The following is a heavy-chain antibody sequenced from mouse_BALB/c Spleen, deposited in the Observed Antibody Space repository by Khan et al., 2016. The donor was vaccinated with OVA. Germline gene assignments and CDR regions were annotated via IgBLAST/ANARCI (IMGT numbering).Heavy chain of an antibody. CDR2: IWGGGST. D-gene: IGHD3-1*01. CDR1: GFSLTDYG. CDR3: AKGLWSDYFALDD. V-gene: IGHV2-6-5*01. Sequence: VQLQESGPGLVAPSQSLSITCTVSGFSLTDYGVSWIRQPPGKGLEWLGVIWGGGSTYYNSVLKSRLSISKDNSKSQVFLKMNSLQTDDTAMYYCAKGLWSDYFALDDWGQGTSVTVSS. J-gene: IGHJ4*01.